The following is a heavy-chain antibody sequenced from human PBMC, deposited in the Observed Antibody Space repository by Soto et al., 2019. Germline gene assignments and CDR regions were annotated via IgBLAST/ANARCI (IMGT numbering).Heavy chain of an antibody. J-gene: IGHJ4*02. D-gene: IGHD2-2*01. V-gene: IGHV1-18*01. CDR3: AREASVLIPAAQPSRFDS. CDR1: GYSFMKYG. CDR2: ISPYSGYT. Sequence: RASVKVSCKGFGYSFMKYGINWLRQAPGQGLEWVGWISPYSGYTHSAQKFHGRLTLTTDTAASTAYMELRILRSADTALYYCAREASVLIPAAQPSRFDSWGQGTLVTV.